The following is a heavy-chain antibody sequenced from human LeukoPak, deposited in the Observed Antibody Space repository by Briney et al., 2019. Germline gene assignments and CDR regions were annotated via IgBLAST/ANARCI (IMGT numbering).Heavy chain of an antibody. CDR1: GFTFSSYA. CDR2: ISGSGGST. V-gene: IGHV3-23*01. Sequence: GGSLRLSCAASGFTFSSYAMSWVRQAPGKGLEWVSAISGSGGSTYYADSVKGRFTISRDNSKNTLYLQMNSLRAEDTAVYYCAKGPKAYYYDSSGSEYFQHWGQGTLVTVSS. J-gene: IGHJ1*01. CDR3: AKGPKAYYYDSSGSEYFQH. D-gene: IGHD3-22*01.